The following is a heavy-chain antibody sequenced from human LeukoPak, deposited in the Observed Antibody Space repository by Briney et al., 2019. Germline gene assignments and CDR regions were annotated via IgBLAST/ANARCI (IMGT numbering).Heavy chain of an antibody. CDR2: IKQDGSEK. CDR3: ARERQNKDFWSGGDY. CDR1: GFTFSNSA. Sequence: GGSLRLSCTASGFTFSNSALSWVRQAPGKGLEWVANIKQDGSEKYYVDSVKGRFTISRDNAKNSLYLQMNTLRPEDTAVYYCARERQNKDFWSGGDYWGQGTLVTVSS. D-gene: IGHD3-3*01. J-gene: IGHJ4*02. V-gene: IGHV3-7*01.